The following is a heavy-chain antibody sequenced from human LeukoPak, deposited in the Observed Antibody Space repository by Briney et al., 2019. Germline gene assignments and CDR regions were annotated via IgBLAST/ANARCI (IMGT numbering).Heavy chain of an antibody. Sequence: PGGSLRLSCAASGFTFSSYGMHWVRQAPGKGLEWVAVISYDGSNKYYADSVKGRFTISRDNSKNTLYLQMNSLRAEDTAVYYCAKDPGYGYFDYWGQGTLVTVSS. V-gene: IGHV3-30*18. CDR2: ISYDGSNK. D-gene: IGHD5-12*01. CDR1: GFTFSSYG. J-gene: IGHJ4*02. CDR3: AKDPGYGYFDY.